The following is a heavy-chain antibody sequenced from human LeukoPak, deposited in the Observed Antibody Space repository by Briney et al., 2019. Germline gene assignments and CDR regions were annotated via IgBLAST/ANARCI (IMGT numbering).Heavy chain of an antibody. D-gene: IGHD3-9*01. J-gene: IGHJ6*03. Sequence: GASVKVSCKASGYTFTTYAMNWVRQAPGQGLEWMGWMNPNSGNTGYAQKFQGRVTMTRNTSISTAYMELSSLRAEDTAVYYCAKDGSRVLRYFDWYYYYYYMDVWGKGTTVTISS. CDR2: MNPNSGNT. CDR3: AKDGSRVLRYFDWYYYYYYMDV. V-gene: IGHV1-8*02. CDR1: GYTFTTYA.